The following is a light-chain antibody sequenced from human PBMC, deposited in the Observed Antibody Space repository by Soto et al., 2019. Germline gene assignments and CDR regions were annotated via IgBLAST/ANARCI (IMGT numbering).Light chain of an antibody. CDR1: QTVSSN. CDR3: QQFDDWPRT. J-gene: IGKJ2*01. CDR2: GAS. Sequence: EIVITQSPATLSVSPGERATLSCRASQTVSSNLAWYQQKPGQAPRLLIYGASTRATGIPARFGGSGSETEFTLTISSLQSEDFAVYYCQQFDDWPRTFGQGTKLEIK. V-gene: IGKV3-15*01.